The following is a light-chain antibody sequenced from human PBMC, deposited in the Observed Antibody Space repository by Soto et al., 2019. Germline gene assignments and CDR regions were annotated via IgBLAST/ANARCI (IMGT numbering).Light chain of an antibody. V-gene: IGKV4-1*01. CDR2: WAS. CDR1: QSVLYSSNNKNY. J-gene: IGKJ1*01. Sequence: DIVMTQSPDSLAVSLGERATINCKSSQSVLYSSNNKNYLAWYQQKPGQPPKLLIYWASTRESGVPDRFSGSGSGTDFTRTISSLQAEDVAVYYCQQYYSTPQTFGQGTKVESK. CDR3: QQYYSTPQT.